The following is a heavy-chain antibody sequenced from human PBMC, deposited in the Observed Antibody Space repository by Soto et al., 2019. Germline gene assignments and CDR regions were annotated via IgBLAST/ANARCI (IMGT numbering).Heavy chain of an antibody. J-gene: IGHJ4*02. V-gene: IGHV4-39*01. D-gene: IGHD3-3*01. Sequence: QLQLQESGPGLVKPSETLSLTCTVSGGSISSSSYYWGWIRQPPGKGLEWIGSIYYSGSTYYNPSLKSRITISVDTSKNQFSLKLSSVTAADTAVYYCARQGITYYDFWSGGNFDYWGQGTLVNVSS. CDR1: GGSISSSSYY. CDR2: IYYSGST. CDR3: ARQGITYYDFWSGGNFDY.